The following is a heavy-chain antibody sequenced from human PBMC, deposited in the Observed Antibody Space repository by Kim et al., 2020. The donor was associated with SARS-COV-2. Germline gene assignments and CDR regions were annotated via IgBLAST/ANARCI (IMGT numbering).Heavy chain of an antibody. Sequence: GGSLRLSCAASGFTFSSYGMHWVRQAPGKGLEWVAVIWYDGSNKYYADSVKGRFTISRDNSKNTLYLQMNSLRAEDTAVYYCAKDPGGSYYYYGMDVWGQGTTVTVSS. J-gene: IGHJ6*02. V-gene: IGHV3-33*06. CDR2: IWYDGSNK. D-gene: IGHD1-26*01. CDR1: GFTFSSYG. CDR3: AKDPGGSYYYYGMDV.